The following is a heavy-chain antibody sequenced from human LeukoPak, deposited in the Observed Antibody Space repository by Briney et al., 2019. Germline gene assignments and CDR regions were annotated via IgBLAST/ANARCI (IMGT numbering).Heavy chain of an antibody. CDR2: ITSSSSTI. V-gene: IGHV3-48*02. CDR1: EFTFNSYS. Sequence: GGSLRLSCAASEFTFNSYSMNWVRQAPGKGLEWVSYITSSSSTISYAESVRGRFTISRDNAKNSLNLQMNSLRDEDTAVYYCAKDLGRYRNNYFDYWGQGTLVTVSS. J-gene: IGHJ4*02. D-gene: IGHD1-26*01. CDR3: AKDLGRYRNNYFDY.